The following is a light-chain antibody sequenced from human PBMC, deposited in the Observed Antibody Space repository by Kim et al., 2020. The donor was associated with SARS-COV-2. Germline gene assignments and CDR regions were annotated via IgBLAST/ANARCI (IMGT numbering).Light chain of an antibody. J-gene: IGKJ5*01. CDR1: KSVSSY. V-gene: IGKV3-11*02. CDR3: QQRSNWPIT. Sequence: EIVLTQSPATRSLSPGERATLSCRDSKSVSSYLDWYQQKPGQAPSLLIYDASNRATGSPARFSGSGSGRDFTLTISRLEPEDFAVYYCQQRSNWPITFGQGNRLEIK. CDR2: DAS.